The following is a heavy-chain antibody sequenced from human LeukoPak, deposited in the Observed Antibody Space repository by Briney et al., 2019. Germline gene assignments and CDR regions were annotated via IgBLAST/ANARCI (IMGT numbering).Heavy chain of an antibody. D-gene: IGHD2-2*01. CDR3: ARGYCSSTDCHSARHFEY. CDR2: ITSSTKTL. V-gene: IGHV3-48*02. Sequence: QPGGSLRLSCAASGFTFSTSGLGWVRQAPGKGLEWLSYITSSTKTLYMDSAQGRFTISRDNAKNSLYLQMDSLREEDTAVYYCARGYCSSTDCHSARHFEYWGQGTLVTVSS. CDR1: GFTFSTSG. J-gene: IGHJ4*02.